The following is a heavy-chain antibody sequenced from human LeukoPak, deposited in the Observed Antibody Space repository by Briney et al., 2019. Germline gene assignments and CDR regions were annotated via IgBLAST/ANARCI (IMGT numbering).Heavy chain of an antibody. CDR2: TGSGGST. Sequence: TGSGGSTYYAGSVKGRFTISRDNSKNTLYLQMHSLRAEDTAVYYCAKRNYFGAGTYSFDFWDQGTMVTVSS. D-gene: IGHD3-10*01. V-gene: IGHV3-23*01. J-gene: IGHJ4*02. CDR3: AKRNYFGAGTYSFDF.